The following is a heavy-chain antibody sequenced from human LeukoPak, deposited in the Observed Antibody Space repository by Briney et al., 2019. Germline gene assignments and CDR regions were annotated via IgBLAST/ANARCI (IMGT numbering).Heavy chain of an antibody. CDR2: INQDGSVR. CDR3: ARDQNFYDTTGEGYFQH. CDR1: GFNFGTFW. V-gene: IGHV3-7*01. Sequence: GGSLRLSCAASGFNFGTFWMSWVRQAPGRGLEWVAKINQDGSVRDYVDSVKGRFTISRDNANNFSHLQMNSLRADDAAVYYCARDQNFYDTTGEGYFQHWGQGTLVTVSS. J-gene: IGHJ1*01. D-gene: IGHD3-22*01.